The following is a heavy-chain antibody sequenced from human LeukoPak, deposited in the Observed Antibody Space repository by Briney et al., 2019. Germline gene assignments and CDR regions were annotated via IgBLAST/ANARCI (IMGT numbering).Heavy chain of an antibody. Sequence: GGSLRLSCAASGFTFSSYSMNWVRQAPGKGLEWVSYISSSSSTIYYADSVKGRFTISRDNAKNSLYLQMNSLRAEDTAVYYCARVCSGSYCGYWGQGTLVTVSS. D-gene: IGHD1-26*01. CDR2: ISSSSSTI. CDR1: GFTFSSYS. V-gene: IGHV3-48*01. CDR3: ARVCSGSYCGY. J-gene: IGHJ4*02.